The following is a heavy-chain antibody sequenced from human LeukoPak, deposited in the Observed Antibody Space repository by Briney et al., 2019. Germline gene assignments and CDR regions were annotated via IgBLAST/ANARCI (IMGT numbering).Heavy chain of an antibody. CDR1: GFTFSSYW. Sequence: GGSLRLSCAASGFTFSSYWMSWVRQAPGKELEWVANIKQDGSEKYYVDSVKGRFTISRDNAKNSLYLQMNSLRAEDTAVYYCARVEAVADLYYFDYWGQGTLVTVSS. D-gene: IGHD6-19*01. CDR3: ARVEAVADLYYFDY. V-gene: IGHV3-7*03. J-gene: IGHJ4*02. CDR2: IKQDGSEK.